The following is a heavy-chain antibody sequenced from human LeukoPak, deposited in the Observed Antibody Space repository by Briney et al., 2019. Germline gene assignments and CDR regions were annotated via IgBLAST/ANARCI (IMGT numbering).Heavy chain of an antibody. CDR2: IWYDGSDK. J-gene: IGHJ4*02. V-gene: IGHV3-33*01. CDR3: ASAPYGSGTFLDY. D-gene: IGHD3-10*01. CDR1: GFTFSSSG. Sequence: GGSLRLSCAASGFTFSSSGMRWVRQAPGKGLEWVAVIWYDGSDKYSADSAKGRFTISRANSKNTLYLQMKSPRAEHTAVYYCASAPYGSGTFLDYSGQGTLVTASS.